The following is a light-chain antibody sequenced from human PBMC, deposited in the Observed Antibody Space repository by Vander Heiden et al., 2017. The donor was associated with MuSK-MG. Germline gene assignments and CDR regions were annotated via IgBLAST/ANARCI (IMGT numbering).Light chain of an antibody. J-gene: IGLJ1*01. CDR1: SSEVGGYNY. CDR2: YVS. V-gene: IGLV2-11*01. CDR3: CSYAGSYTVV. Sequence: QSALTQPHSVSGSPGQSVTISCTGNSSEVGGYNYVSWYHQHPGNAPNLMIYYVSKRPSGVPDRFSCSKSGNTASLTIFGLQAEDDADYYCCSYAGSYTVVFGTGTKVTVL.